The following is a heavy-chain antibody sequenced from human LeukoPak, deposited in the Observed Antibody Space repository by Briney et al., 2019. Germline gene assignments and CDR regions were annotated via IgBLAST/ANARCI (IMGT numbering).Heavy chain of an antibody. Sequence: SQTLSLTCTVSGGSISSGGYYWSWIRQPPGKGLEWIGYIYHSGSTYYNPSLKSRVTISVDRSKNQFSLKLSSVTAADTAVYYCAFGVSELVPAAIGEYYFDYWGQGTLVTVSS. CDR3: AFGVSELVPAAIGEYYFDY. J-gene: IGHJ4*02. V-gene: IGHV4-30-2*01. CDR1: GGSISSGGYY. CDR2: IYHSGST. D-gene: IGHD2-2*02.